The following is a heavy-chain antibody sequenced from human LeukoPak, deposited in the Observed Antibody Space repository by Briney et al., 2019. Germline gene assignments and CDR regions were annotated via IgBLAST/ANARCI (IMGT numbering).Heavy chain of an antibody. D-gene: IGHD2-2*01. Sequence: PSETLSLTCAVSGYSISSGYHWGWIRQPPGKGLEWIGSIYHSGSTYYNPSLKSRVTISVDTSKNQFSLKLSSVTAADAAVYYCARDPGRDIVVVPAAIIWFDPWGQGTLVTVSS. J-gene: IGHJ5*02. CDR1: GYSISSGYH. CDR3: ARDPGRDIVVVPAAIIWFDP. V-gene: IGHV4-38-2*02. CDR2: IYHSGST.